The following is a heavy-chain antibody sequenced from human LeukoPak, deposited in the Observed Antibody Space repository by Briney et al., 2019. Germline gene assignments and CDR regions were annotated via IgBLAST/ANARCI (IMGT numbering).Heavy chain of an antibody. CDR3: AKGPDYYDSSGYFDY. CDR2: ISSSSSTI. J-gene: IGHJ4*02. Sequence: GGSLRLSCAASGFTFSSYNMNWVRQAPGKGLEWVSYISSSSSTIYYADSVKGRFTISRDNSKNTLYLQMNSLRAEDTAVYYCAKGPDYYDSSGYFDYWGQGTLVTVSS. CDR1: GFTFSSYN. V-gene: IGHV3-48*01. D-gene: IGHD3-22*01.